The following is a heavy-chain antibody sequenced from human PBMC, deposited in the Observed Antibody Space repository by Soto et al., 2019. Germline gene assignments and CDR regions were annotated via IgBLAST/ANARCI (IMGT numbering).Heavy chain of an antibody. CDR2: ITRDGYNK. Sequence: QVQLVESGGGVVQPGRSLRLSCAGSGFIFKNYALNWVRQAPGKGLEWVASITRDGYNKYYADSVKGRFTISRDNSRDTLSLEKAALTIEDSSGYYCTKSSGGSSSVGMDYWGQGTRVTVSS. V-gene: IGHV3-30*04. D-gene: IGHD6-6*01. CDR3: TKSSGGSSSVGMDY. CDR1: GFIFKNYA. J-gene: IGHJ4*02.